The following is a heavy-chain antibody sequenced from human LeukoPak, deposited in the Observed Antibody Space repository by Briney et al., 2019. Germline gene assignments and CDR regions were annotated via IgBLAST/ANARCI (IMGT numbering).Heavy chain of an antibody. J-gene: IGHJ4*02. V-gene: IGHV3-23*01. CDR2: ISGSGYST. Sequence: PGGSLRLSCAGSGFTFSSYAMSWVRQAPGKGLEWVSGISGSGYSTYYADSVKGRFTVSRDNSKNTLYLQMNSLRAEDTAVYYCAKDPTRGSIGNFDYWGQGTLVTVSS. D-gene: IGHD1-14*01. CDR3: AKDPTRGSIGNFDY. CDR1: GFTFSSYA.